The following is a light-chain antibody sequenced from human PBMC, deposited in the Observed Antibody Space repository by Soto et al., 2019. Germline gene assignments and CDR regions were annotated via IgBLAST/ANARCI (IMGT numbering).Light chain of an antibody. CDR2: DDN. CDR3: QVWDSSSDLGV. CDR1: NIGSKS. Sequence: SSELTQPPSVSVAPGQTARITCGGNNIGSKSVVWYQQKPGQAPVLVVYDDNDRPSGIPERFSGSNSGNTATLTISRVEAGDEADYWCQVWDSSSDLGVFGGGTKVTVL. V-gene: IGLV3-21*02. J-gene: IGLJ3*02.